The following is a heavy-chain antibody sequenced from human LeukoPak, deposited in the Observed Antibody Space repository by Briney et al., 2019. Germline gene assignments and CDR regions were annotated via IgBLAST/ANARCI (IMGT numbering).Heavy chain of an antibody. J-gene: IGHJ4*02. Sequence: TLSLTCTVSGGSISSGGYSWSWIRQPPGKGLEWIGYIYHSGSTYYNPSLKSRVTISVDRSKNQFSLKLSSVTAADTAVYYCASTNYYDRYFDYWGQGTLVTVSS. CDR1: GGSISSGGYS. V-gene: IGHV4-30-2*01. CDR3: ASTNYYDRYFDY. D-gene: IGHD3-22*01. CDR2: IYHSGST.